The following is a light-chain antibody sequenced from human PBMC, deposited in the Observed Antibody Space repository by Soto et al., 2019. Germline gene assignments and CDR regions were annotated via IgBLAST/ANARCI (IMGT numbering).Light chain of an antibody. CDR3: VAWDDSLNGYVV. CDR1: SSNIGSNT. V-gene: IGLV1-44*01. Sequence: QSALTQPPSASGTPGQRVTISCSGSSSNIGSNTVNWYQQPPGTAPKLVIYSNNQRPSGVPDRFSGSKSGTSASLAISGLQSEDEADYYCVAWDDSLNGYVVFGGGTKVTV. CDR2: SNN. J-gene: IGLJ2*01.